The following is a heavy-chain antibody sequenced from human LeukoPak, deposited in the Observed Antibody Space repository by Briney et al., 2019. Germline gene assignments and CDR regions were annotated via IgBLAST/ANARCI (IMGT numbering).Heavy chain of an antibody. V-gene: IGHV4-59*01. CDR2: IYYSGST. CDR1: GGSISPYY. CDR3: ARSYSYCSGGSCYSNWLYNWLDP. D-gene: IGHD2-15*01. J-gene: IGHJ5*02. Sequence: PSETLSLTCTVSGGSISPYYWSWIRQPPGKGLEWIGYIYYSGSTNYNPSLKSRVTISVDTSKNQFSLQLSSVTAADTAVYYCARSYSYCSGGSCYSNWLYNWLDPWGQGTLVTVSS.